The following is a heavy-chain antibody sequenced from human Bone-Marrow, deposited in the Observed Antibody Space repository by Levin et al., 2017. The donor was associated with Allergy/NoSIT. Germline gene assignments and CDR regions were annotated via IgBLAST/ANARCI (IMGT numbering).Heavy chain of an antibody. CDR1: GGSISSYY. CDR3: ARMVWGVPKRSYYYYMDV. V-gene: IGHV4-59*01. Sequence: SETLSLTCTVSGGSISSYYWSWIRQPPGKGLEWIGYIYYSGSTNYNPSLKSRVTISVDTSKNQFSLKLSSVTAADTAVYYCARMVWGVPKRSYYYYMDVWGKGTTVTVSS. D-gene: IGHD3-10*01. J-gene: IGHJ6*03. CDR2: IYYSGST.